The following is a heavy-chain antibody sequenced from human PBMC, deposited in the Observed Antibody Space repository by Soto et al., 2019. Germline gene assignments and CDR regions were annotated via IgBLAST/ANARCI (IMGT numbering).Heavy chain of an antibody. CDR2: ILVGGST. CDR1: GFICSSYD. CDR3: AKATATSGGAFEI. Sequence: GGSLRLSCAVSGFICSSYDMSWVRQAPGKGLEWVSTILVGGSTHYEDSVKGRFTISRDTSKNTVYLQMNSLTAGDTAFYYCAKATATSGGAFEIYGQGTMVTVSS. V-gene: IGHV3-23*01. J-gene: IGHJ3*02. D-gene: IGHD1-1*01.